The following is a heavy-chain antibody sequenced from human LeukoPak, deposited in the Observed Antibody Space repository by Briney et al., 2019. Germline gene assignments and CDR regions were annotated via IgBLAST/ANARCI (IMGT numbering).Heavy chain of an antibody. CDR2: MQYDGSDI. V-gene: IGHV3-30*02. CDR3: VKRTIRRNDFDI. J-gene: IGHJ3*02. D-gene: IGHD1/OR15-1a*01. Sequence: PGGSLRLSCATSGFTFSHYGMHWVRQAPGKGLEWVAFMQYDGSDIYYGDSVKGRFTISRDNSKNTLYLEMNSLRVEDTAVYYCVKRTIRRNDFDIWGQGTMVTVSS. CDR1: GFTFSHYG.